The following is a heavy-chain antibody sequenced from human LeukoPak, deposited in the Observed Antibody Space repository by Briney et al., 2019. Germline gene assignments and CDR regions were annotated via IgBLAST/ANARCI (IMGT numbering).Heavy chain of an antibody. Sequence: RPSETLSLTCTVSGGSISSSSYYWGWIRQPPGKGLEWIGNIYYSGSTYYNPSLKSRITISVDTSKNQFSLKLNSMTAADTAVYYCARLGPYYDFWSGYLPVDYWGQGTLVTVSS. V-gene: IGHV4-39*01. CDR1: GGSISSSSYY. CDR2: IYYSGST. J-gene: IGHJ4*02. D-gene: IGHD3-3*01. CDR3: ARLGPYYDFWSGYLPVDY.